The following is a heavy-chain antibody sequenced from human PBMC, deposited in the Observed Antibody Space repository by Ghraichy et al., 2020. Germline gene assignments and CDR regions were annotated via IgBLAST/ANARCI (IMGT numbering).Heavy chain of an antibody. Sequence: SLSLSCAVSAFTFSTYSITWVRPAPGKGLACTSSINNNNYTSYADPLTGPLTLSRANSKPSLYLQMNSLRVEDTAMYYCAREGGYCSGGGCRWFDPWGQGTLVTVSS. CDR1: AFTFSTYS. J-gene: IGHJ5*02. D-gene: IGHD2-15*01. CDR2: INNNNYT. V-gene: IGHV3-21*01. CDR3: AREGGYCSGGGCRWFDP.